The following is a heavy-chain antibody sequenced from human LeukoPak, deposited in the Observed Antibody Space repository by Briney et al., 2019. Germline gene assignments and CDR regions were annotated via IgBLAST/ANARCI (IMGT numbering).Heavy chain of an antibody. CDR1: GYTFTSYA. J-gene: IGHJ6*02. CDR3: ARLRGIAARLYYYYGMDV. V-gene: IGHV1-3*01. D-gene: IGHD6-6*01. Sequence: ASVKVSCKASGYTFTSYAMHWVRQAPGQRLEWMGWINAGNGNTKYSQKLQGRVTMTTDTSTNTAYMELRSLRSDDTAVYYCARLRGIAARLYYYYGMDVWGQGTTVTVSS. CDR2: INAGNGNT.